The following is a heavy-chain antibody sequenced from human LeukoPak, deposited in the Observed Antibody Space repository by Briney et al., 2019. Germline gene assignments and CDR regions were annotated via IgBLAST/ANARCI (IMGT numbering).Heavy chain of an antibody. CDR2: IKSKTDGGTT. D-gene: IGHD4-11*01. CDR3: TTVRQYEYYYYYYYMDV. CDR1: GFTFSNAW. V-gene: IGHV3-15*01. J-gene: IGHJ6*03. Sequence: PGGSLRPSCAASGFTFSNAWMSWVRQAPGKGLEWVGRIKSKTDGGTTDYAAPVKGRFTISRDDSKNTLYLQMNSLKTEDTAVYYCTTVRQYEYYYYYYYMDVWGKGTTVTVSS.